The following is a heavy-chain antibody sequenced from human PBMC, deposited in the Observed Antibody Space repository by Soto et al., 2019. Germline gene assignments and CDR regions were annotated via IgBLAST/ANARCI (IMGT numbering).Heavy chain of an antibody. Sequence: SVKVSCKASGGTFDNYAGTWVRQAPGQGLEWMGGIIPIKSTANYAQKFQGRVTITADEFTSTAYMELSRLTFEDTAVYYCASSYGTSWYGDYWGQGTLVTVSS. CDR3: ASSYGTSWYGDY. CDR1: GGTFDNYA. J-gene: IGHJ4*02. CDR2: IIPIKSTA. V-gene: IGHV1-69*13. D-gene: IGHD6-13*01.